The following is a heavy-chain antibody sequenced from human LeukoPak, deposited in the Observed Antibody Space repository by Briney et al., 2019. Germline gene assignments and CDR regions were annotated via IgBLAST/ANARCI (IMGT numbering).Heavy chain of an antibody. CDR2: IRYDGSNK. J-gene: IGHJ5*02. Sequence: PGGSLRLSCAASGFTFRSYGMHWVRQAPCKGLEWVAFIRYDGSNKYYADSVKGRFTISRDNSKNTLYLQMNSLRAEDTAVYYCAREDLLGGIFGVKVGWFDPWGQGTLVTVSS. CDR1: GFTFRSYG. V-gene: IGHV3-30*02. D-gene: IGHD3-3*01. CDR3: AREDLLGGIFGVKVGWFDP.